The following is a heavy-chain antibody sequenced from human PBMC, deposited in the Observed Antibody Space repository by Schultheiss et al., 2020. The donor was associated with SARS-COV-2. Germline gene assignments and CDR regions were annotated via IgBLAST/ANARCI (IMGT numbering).Heavy chain of an antibody. CDR3: AREDAHYYYYYGMDV. J-gene: IGHJ6*02. D-gene: IGHD2-2*01. CDR2: INHSGST. CDR1: GGSISSYY. V-gene: IGHV4-59*12. Sequence: SETLSLTCTVSGGSISSYYWSWIRQPPGKGLEWIGEINHSGSTNYNPSLKSRVTVSVDKSKNQFSLKLSSVTAADTAVYYCAREDAHYYYYYGMDVWGQGTTVTVSS.